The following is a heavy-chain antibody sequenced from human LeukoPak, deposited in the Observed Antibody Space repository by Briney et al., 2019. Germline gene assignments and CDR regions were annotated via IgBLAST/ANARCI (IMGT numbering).Heavy chain of an antibody. J-gene: IGHJ4*02. Sequence: SETLSLTCTVSGGSISSGSYYWSWIRQPAGKGLEWIGRIYTSGSTNYNPSLKSRVTISVDTSKNQFSLKLSSVTAADTAVYYCARGGLWLYYFDYWGQGTLVTVSS. CDR1: GGSISSGSYY. V-gene: IGHV4-61*02. CDR3: ARGGLWLYYFDY. CDR2: IYTSGST. D-gene: IGHD5-18*01.